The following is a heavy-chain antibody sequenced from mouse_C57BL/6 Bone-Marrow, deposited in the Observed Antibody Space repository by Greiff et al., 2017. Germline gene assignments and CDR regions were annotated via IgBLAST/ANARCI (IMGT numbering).Heavy chain of an antibody. Sequence: QVQLKQSGAELVKPGASVKMSCKASGYTFTSYWITWVKQRPGQGLEWIGDIYPGSGSTNYNEKFKSKATLTVDTSSSTAYMQLSSLTSEDSAVXYCARGGGYYVRYCDYWGQGTTLTVSS. J-gene: IGHJ2*01. D-gene: IGHD2-3*01. CDR1: GYTFTSYW. V-gene: IGHV1-55*01. CDR3: ARGGGYYVRYCDY. CDR2: IYPGSGST.